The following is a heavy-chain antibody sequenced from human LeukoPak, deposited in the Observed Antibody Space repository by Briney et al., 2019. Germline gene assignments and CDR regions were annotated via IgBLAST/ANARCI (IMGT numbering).Heavy chain of an antibody. V-gene: IGHV3-7*02. CDR2: MNQDGSKK. CDR3: ATNNGRNY. CDR1: GFTFTNYW. D-gene: IGHD1-1*01. Sequence: GGSLRLSCAASGFTFTNYWMSWVRQAPGKGLEWVANMNQDGSKKYYMDSVKGRFTISRDNAKNSLYLQMNSLRAEDTAVYYCATNNGRNYWGQGTLVTVSS. J-gene: IGHJ4*02.